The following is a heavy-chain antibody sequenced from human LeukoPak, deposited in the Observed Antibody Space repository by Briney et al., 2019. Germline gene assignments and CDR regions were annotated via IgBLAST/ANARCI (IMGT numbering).Heavy chain of an antibody. Sequence: ASVKVSCKASGGTFSSYAISWVRQAPGQGLEWMGWISAYNGNTNYAQKLQGRVTMTTDTSTSTAYMELRSLRSDDTAVYYCTRVVASDITIFGVVILFNSLDYWGQGTLVTVSS. J-gene: IGHJ4*02. CDR2: ISAYNGNT. D-gene: IGHD3-3*01. V-gene: IGHV1-18*01. CDR3: TRVVASDITIFGVVILFNSLDY. CDR1: GGTFSSYA.